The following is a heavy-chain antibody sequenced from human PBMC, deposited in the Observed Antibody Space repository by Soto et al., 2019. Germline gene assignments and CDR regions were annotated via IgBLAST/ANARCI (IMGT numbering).Heavy chain of an antibody. CDR2: SYHTGST. J-gene: IGHJ5*02. D-gene: IGHD2-21*02. CDR3: VRTARQGAVAPHWFDR. V-gene: IGHV4-38-2*02. CDR1: GHSISSGFYY. Sequence: SETLSLTCTVSGHSISSGFYYWGWNRQAPGKGLEWIGSSYHTGSTYYNPSLMSRLTMSVDTSKNQFSLKLTSVTAAETAVYYCVRTARQGAVAPHWFDRWGQGTQVTVSS.